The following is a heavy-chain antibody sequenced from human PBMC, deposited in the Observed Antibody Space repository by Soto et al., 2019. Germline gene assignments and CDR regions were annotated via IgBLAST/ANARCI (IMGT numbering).Heavy chain of an antibody. Sequence: GGSLRLSCAASGFTFSSYAMSWVRQAPGKGLEWVSAISGSGGSTYYADSVKGRFTISRDNSKNTLYLQMNSLRAEDTAVYYCAKAHRYYDFWSGYSHYYYYYYMDVWGKGTTVTVSS. CDR1: GFTFSSYA. CDR2: ISGSGGST. CDR3: AKAHRYYDFWSGYSHYYYYYYMDV. J-gene: IGHJ6*03. D-gene: IGHD3-3*01. V-gene: IGHV3-23*01.